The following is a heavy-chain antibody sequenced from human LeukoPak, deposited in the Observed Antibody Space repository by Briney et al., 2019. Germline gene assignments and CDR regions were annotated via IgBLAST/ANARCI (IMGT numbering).Heavy chain of an antibody. CDR3: ARSYSNTGYYYYGMDV. V-gene: IGHV4-59*01. CDR2: IYYSGTS. D-gene: IGHD3-9*01. Sequence: PSETLSLTCTVSGGSTSGYYWSWIRQPPGKGLEWIAYIYYSGTSNYNPSLKSRATISLDTSKNQFSLRMSSVTAADTAVYYCARSYSNTGYYYYGMDVWGQGTPVTVSS. J-gene: IGHJ6*02. CDR1: GGSTSGYY.